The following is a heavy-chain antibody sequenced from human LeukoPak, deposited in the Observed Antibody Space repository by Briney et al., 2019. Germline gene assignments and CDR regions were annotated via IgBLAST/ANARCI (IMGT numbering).Heavy chain of an antibody. CDR2: ISDSGTIT. V-gene: IGHV3-48*03. Sequence: GGSLRLSCAASGGTFTNYEMAWVRQAPGMGLEWVSYISDSGTITRYVDAVKGRFTISRDNARNSVYLQMESLRVEDTALYYCAGGPQYGGSYVDWGQGTLVTVSS. J-gene: IGHJ4*02. CDR1: GGTFTNYE. CDR3: AGGPQYGGSYVD. D-gene: IGHD1-26*01.